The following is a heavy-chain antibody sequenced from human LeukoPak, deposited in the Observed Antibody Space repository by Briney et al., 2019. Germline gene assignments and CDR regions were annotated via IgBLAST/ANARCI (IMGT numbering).Heavy chain of an antibody. J-gene: IGHJ5*02. CDR1: GYTFTDYY. CDR3: ARGGARPINWFDP. D-gene: IGHD6-6*01. V-gene: IGHV1-2*04. Sequence: ASVKVSCKAFGYTFTDYYIHWVRQVPGQGLEWMGWINPKRGGTNYAQKFQDWVTMTRDTPISTAYMELSRLRSDDTAVYYCARGGARPINWFDPWGQGTLVTVSS. CDR2: INPKRGGT.